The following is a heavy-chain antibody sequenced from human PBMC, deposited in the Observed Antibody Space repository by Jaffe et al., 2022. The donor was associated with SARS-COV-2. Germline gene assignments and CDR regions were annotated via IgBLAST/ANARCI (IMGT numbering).Heavy chain of an antibody. CDR1: GFTFSSYA. Sequence: EVQLVESGGGLVQPGGSLRLSCAASGFTFSSYAMSWVRQAPGKGLEWVSAISDGGGSTYYADSVKGRFTISRDNSKNTLYLQINSLRAEDTAVYYCARHDYGGQYYFDYWGQGTLVTVSS. V-gene: IGHV3-23*04. D-gene: IGHD4-17*01. J-gene: IGHJ4*02. CDR2: ISDGGGST. CDR3: ARHDYGGQYYFDY.